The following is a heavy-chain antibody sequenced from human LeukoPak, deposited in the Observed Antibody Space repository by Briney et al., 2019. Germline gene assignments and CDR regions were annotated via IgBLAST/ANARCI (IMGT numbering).Heavy chain of an antibody. V-gene: IGHV1-69*06. CDR1: GGTFSSYA. CDR2: IIPIFGTA. Sequence: ASVKVSCKASGGTFSSYAISWVRQAPGQGLEWMGGIIPIFGTANYAQKFQGRVTITADKSTSTAYMELSSLRSEDTAVYYCARGRSVDVLRFLEWPNPRYYYYMDVWGKGTTVTVSS. CDR3: ARGRSVDVLRFLEWPNPRYYYYMDV. D-gene: IGHD3-3*01. J-gene: IGHJ6*03.